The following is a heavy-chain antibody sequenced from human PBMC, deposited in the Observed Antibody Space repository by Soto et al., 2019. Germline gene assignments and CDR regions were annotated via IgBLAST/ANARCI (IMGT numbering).Heavy chain of an antibody. Sequence: GSLRLSCAASGFTVSSNYMSLVRQAPGEGLEWVSVIYSGGSTYYADSVKGRFTISRDNSKNTLYLQMNSLRAEDTAVYYCARDWPYYDILWVFDPWGQGTLVTVSS. D-gene: IGHD3-9*01. CDR2: IYSGGST. CDR1: GFTVSSNY. V-gene: IGHV3-53*05. J-gene: IGHJ5*02. CDR3: ARDWPYYDILWVFDP.